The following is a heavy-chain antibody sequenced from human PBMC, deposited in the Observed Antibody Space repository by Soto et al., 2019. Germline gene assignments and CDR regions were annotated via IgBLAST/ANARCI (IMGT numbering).Heavy chain of an antibody. CDR1: GGSISSYY. D-gene: IGHD2-15*01. J-gene: IGHJ6*03. CDR2: IYYSGST. CDR3: ARGYCSGGSCYSFQYYYMDV. V-gene: IGHV4-59*01. Sequence: QVQLQESGPGLVKPSETLSLTCTVSGGSISSYYWSWIRQPPGKGLGWIGYIYYSGSTNYNPSLKSRVTISVDTSKNQFSLKLSSVTAADTAVYYCARGYCSGGSCYSFQYYYMDVWGKGTTVTVSS.